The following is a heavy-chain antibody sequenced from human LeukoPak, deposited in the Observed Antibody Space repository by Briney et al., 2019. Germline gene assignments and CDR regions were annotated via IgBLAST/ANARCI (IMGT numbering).Heavy chain of an antibody. V-gene: IGHV3-23*01. Sequence: AGGSLRLSCAASGFTFSSYAMNWVRQTPGKGLEWVSAISRSGGSTYYADSVKGRFTISRDNSKNTLYLQMNSLRAEDTAIYYCAEGPSLHSESYPGVYWGRGTLVTVSS. J-gene: IGHJ4*02. D-gene: IGHD3-16*02. CDR3: AEGPSLHSESYPGVY. CDR1: GFTFSSYA. CDR2: ISRSGGST.